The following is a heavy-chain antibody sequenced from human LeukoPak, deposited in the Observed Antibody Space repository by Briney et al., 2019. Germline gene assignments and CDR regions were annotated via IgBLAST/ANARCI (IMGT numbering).Heavy chain of an antibody. Sequence: SETLSLTCSVSGGSISSYYWNWIRQPPGKGLEWIGYIYYSGSTSYNPSLKSRVTISVDTSKNQFSLRLSSVTAADTAVYYCAATKNLAYSYGPDEYFQHWGQGTLVTASS. CDR3: AATKNLAYSYGPDEYFQH. CDR1: GGSISSYY. V-gene: IGHV4-59*08. D-gene: IGHD5-18*01. CDR2: IYYSGST. J-gene: IGHJ1*01.